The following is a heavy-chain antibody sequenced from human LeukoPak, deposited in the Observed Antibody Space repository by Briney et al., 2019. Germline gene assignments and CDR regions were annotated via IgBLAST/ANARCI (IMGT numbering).Heavy chain of an antibody. Sequence: PGGSLRLSCAASGFTFSSYGMHWVRQAPGKGLEWVAVIWYDGSNKYYADSVRGRFTISRDNSKNTLYLQMNSLRAEDTAIYYCAEEVGATYPTFDYWGQGTLVTVSS. CDR3: AEEVGATYPTFDY. CDR2: IWYDGSNK. CDR1: GFTFSSYG. V-gene: IGHV3-33*06. D-gene: IGHD1-26*01. J-gene: IGHJ4*02.